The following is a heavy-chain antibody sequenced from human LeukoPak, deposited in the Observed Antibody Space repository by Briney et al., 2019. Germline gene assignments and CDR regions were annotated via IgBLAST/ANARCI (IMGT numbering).Heavy chain of an antibody. J-gene: IGHJ4*02. V-gene: IGHV1-2*02. D-gene: IGHD4-17*01. Sequence: ASVKVSCKASGYILTSYYLHWVRQAPGQGLEWMGWINPNSGGTNYAQKFQGRVTMTRDTSISTAYMELSRLRSDDTAVYYCARDSLSTVTTGPLFDYWGQGTLVSVSS. CDR1: GYILTSYY. CDR2: INPNSGGT. CDR3: ARDSLSTVTTGPLFDY.